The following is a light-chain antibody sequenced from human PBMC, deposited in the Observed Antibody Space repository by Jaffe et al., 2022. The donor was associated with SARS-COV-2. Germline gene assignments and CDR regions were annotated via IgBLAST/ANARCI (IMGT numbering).Light chain of an antibody. J-gene: IGKJ1*01. V-gene: IGKV3-11*01. CDR3: QHTHYNPWT. CDR1: QSVDTY. CDR2: DAS. Sequence: EIVLTQSPATLSVSPGERATLSCRASQSVDTYLAWYQHKPGQAPRLLIYDASNRATGIPARFSGSGSGTDFTLTISSLQPEDFATYYCQHTHYNPWTFGQGTKVEVK.